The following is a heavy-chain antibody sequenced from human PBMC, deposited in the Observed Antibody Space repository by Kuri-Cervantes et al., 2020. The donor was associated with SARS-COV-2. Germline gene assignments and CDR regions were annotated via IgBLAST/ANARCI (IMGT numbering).Heavy chain of an antibody. CDR2: MNPNSGNA. CDR3: ARGSPMVRGVMPPDV. D-gene: IGHD3-10*01. J-gene: IGHJ6*04. V-gene: IGHV1-8*02. Sequence: ASVKVSCKASGYTFTDYDINWVRQTPGEGLEWMGWMNPNSGNAGYAQKFQGRVTMTRDTSISTAYMELSSLRSEDTAVYYCARGSPMVRGVMPPDVWGKGTTVTVSS. CDR1: GYTFTDYD.